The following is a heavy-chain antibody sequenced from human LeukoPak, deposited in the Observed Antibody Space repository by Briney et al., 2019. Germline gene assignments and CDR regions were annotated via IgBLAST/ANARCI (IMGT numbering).Heavy chain of an antibody. J-gene: IGHJ4*02. CDR2: IIPIFGTA. CDR3: ASSYYYDSSGYYLPLYYSDY. CDR1: GGTFSSYA. D-gene: IGHD3-22*01. Sequence: SVKVSCKASGGTFSSYAISWVRQAPGQGLEWMGGIIPIFGTANYAQKFQGRVTITADESTSTAYMELSSLRSEDTAVYYCASSYYYDSSGYYLPLYYSDYWGQGTLVTVSS. V-gene: IGHV1-69*13.